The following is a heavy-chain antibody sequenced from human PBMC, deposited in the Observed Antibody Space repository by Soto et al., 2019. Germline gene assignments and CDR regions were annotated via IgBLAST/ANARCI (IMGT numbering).Heavy chain of an antibody. J-gene: IGHJ4*02. CDR1: GFTFDDYT. CDR3: AKDKQQLVVYPTGIDY. Sequence: GGSLRLSCAASGFTFDDYTMHWVRQAPGKGLEWVSLISWDGGSTYYADSVKGRFTISRDNSKNSLYLQMNSLRTEDTALYYCAKDKQQLVVYPTGIDYWGQGTLVTVSS. D-gene: IGHD6-13*01. V-gene: IGHV3-43*01. CDR2: ISWDGGST.